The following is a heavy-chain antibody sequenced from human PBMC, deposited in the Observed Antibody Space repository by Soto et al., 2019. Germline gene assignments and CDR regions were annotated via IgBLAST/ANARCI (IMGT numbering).Heavy chain of an antibody. D-gene: IGHD6-6*01. J-gene: IGHJ6*02. CDR2: IYYSGST. V-gene: IGHV4-59*01. Sequence: SETLSLTCTVSGGSISSYYWSWIRQPPGKGLEWIGYIYYSGSTNYNPTLKSRVTISVDTSKTQFSLKLNSVTAADTAMYYCERDDSGSHFMDVWGQGTMVTVSS. CDR1: GGSISSYY. CDR3: ERDDSGSHFMDV.